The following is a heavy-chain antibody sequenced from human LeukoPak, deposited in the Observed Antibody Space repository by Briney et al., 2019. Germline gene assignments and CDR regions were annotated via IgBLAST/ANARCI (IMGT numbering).Heavy chain of an antibody. CDR2: IKSKADGGTT. Sequence: GGSLRLSCAASGFTFSNAWMSWVRQAPGKGLEWVGRIKSKADGGTTDYAAPVKDRFTITRDDSKSTLFLQMNSLKTEDTAVYYCTTDRDVTGTFDSNWGQGTLVTVSS. D-gene: IGHD1-7*01. CDR1: GFTFSNAW. J-gene: IGHJ4*02. CDR3: TTDRDVTGTFDSN. V-gene: IGHV3-15*01.